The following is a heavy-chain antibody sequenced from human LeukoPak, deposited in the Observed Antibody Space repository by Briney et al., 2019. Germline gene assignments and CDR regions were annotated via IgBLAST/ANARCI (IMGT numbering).Heavy chain of an antibody. CDR2: ISSSSSSYI. V-gene: IGHV3-21*01. CDR3: ARGPPAVAGMPTDY. J-gene: IGHJ4*02. CDR1: GFTFSSYS. D-gene: IGHD6-19*01. Sequence: GGSLRLSCAASGFTFSSYSMNWVRQAPGKGLEWVSSISSSSSSYIYYADSVKGRFTISRDNAKNSLYLQMNSLRAEDTAVYYCARGPPAVAGMPTDYWGQGTLVTVSS.